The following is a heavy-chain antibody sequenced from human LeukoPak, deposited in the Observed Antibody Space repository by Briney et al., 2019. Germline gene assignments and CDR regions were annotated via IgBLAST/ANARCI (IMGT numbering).Heavy chain of an antibody. CDR1: ALTASSNH. J-gene: IGHJ5*02. V-gene: IGHV3-53*04. CDR3: AVQDGENWFDP. D-gene: IGHD3-10*01. CDR2: IYSGANT. Sequence: PWRTPSPPAPTTALTASSNHKPCVHQAPRNRQHRAPAIYSGANTSCADSVKSRFTISRHNSKNTLYLQMNRLRAEDTAVYSCAVQDGENWFDPWGQGTLVTVSS.